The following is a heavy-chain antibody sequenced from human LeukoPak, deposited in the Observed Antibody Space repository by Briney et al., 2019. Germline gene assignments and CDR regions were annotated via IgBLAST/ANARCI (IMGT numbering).Heavy chain of an antibody. J-gene: IGHJ6*02. Sequence: PGGALRLSSAASGFTFSSYGMHWVPQAPGKGLEGVVVISYEGSNKYYADSVKGRFTISRDNSKNTLYLQMNSLRAEDTAVYYCAANGAAAPGMDVWGQGTTVTVSS. CDR2: ISYEGSNK. D-gene: IGHD6-13*01. V-gene: IGHV3-30*03. CDR1: GFTFSSYG. CDR3: AANGAAAPGMDV.